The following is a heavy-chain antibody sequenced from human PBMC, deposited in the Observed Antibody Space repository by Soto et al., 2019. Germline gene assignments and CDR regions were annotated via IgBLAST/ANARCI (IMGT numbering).Heavy chain of an antibody. CDR3: ARDKGLEYDILTGYLDV. D-gene: IGHD3-9*01. V-gene: IGHV4-59*01. Sequence: QVQLQESGPGLVKPSETLSLTCTVSGGSISSYYWSWIRQPPGKGLEWIGYIYYSGSTNYNPSLKSRVTISVDTSKNQFSLKLSSVTAADTAVYYCARDKGLEYDILTGYLDVWGKGTTVTVSS. CDR1: GGSISSYY. CDR2: IYYSGST. J-gene: IGHJ6*04.